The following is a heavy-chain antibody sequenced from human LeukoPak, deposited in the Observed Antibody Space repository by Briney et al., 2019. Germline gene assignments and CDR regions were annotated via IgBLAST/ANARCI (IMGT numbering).Heavy chain of an antibody. V-gene: IGHV1-46*01. Sequence: ASVKVSCKAPGYTFTSYHMHWVRQAPGQGLEWMGIINPSGGSTNYAQKFQGRVTMTRDVSTTTVYMDLSSLRSDDTAVYYCAREALTIFALVRTQTTKSPHRFDPWGQGTLVTVSS. CDR3: AREALTIFALVRTQTTKSPHRFDP. CDR2: INPSGGST. J-gene: IGHJ5*02. CDR1: GYTFTSYH. D-gene: IGHD3-3*01.